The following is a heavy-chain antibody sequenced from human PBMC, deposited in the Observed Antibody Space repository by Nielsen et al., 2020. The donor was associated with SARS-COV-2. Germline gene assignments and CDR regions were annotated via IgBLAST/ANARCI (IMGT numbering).Heavy chain of an antibody. J-gene: IGHJ4*02. CDR3: TNKSLRFFGPHSSRAKIDY. D-gene: IGHD3-3*01. V-gene: IGHV1-18*01. Sequence: ASVKASCKASGYTFTSTGISWVRQAPGQGLEWMGWINADNGKTNYAQKLQGRVTMTTDTSTSTAYMELRGLRSDYTALYYCTNKSLRFFGPHSSRAKIDYWGQGTLVTVSS. CDR1: GYTFTSTG. CDR2: INADNGKT.